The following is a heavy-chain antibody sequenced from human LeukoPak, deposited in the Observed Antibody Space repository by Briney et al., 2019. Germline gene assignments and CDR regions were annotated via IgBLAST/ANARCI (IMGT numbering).Heavy chain of an antibody. V-gene: IGHV1-18*01. D-gene: IGHD3-3*01. CDR2: ISAYNGNT. J-gene: IGHJ5*02. Sequence: ASVKVSCKASGYTFTSYGISWLRQAPGQGLEWMGWISAYNGNTNHAQKLQGRVTMTTDTSTSTAYMELRSLRSDDTAVYYCAREYDFWSGRNWFDPWGQGTLVTVSS. CDR3: AREYDFWSGRNWFDP. CDR1: GYTFTSYG.